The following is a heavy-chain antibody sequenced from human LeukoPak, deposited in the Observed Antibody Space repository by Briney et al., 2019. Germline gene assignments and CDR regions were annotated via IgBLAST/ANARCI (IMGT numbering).Heavy chain of an antibody. V-gene: IGHV3-30-3*01. D-gene: IGHD3-16*01. Sequence: GRSLRLSCAASGFTFSSYAMHWVRQAPGKGLEWVAVISYDGSNKYYADSVKGRFTISRDNSKNTLYLQMNSLRAEDTAVYYCARDGGKAQGLSFFYGLDVWGQGTTVIVSS. CDR1: GFTFSSYA. CDR2: ISYDGSNK. J-gene: IGHJ6*02. CDR3: ARDGGKAQGLSFFYGLDV.